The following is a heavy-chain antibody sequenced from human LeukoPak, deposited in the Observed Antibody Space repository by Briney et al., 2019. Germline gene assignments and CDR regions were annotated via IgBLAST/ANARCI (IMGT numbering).Heavy chain of an antibody. Sequence: SETLSLTCTVSGASISSGDYYWGWIRQFPGKGLEWIGTIYYSGSTNYNPSLKSRVTISVDTSENQFSLRLSSVTATDTAVYYCVRRGQRLNPGLYYFDYWGQGTLVTVSS. CDR3: VRRGQRLNPGLYYFDY. CDR1: GASISSGDYY. CDR2: IYYSGST. J-gene: IGHJ4*02. D-gene: IGHD6-25*01. V-gene: IGHV4-39*01.